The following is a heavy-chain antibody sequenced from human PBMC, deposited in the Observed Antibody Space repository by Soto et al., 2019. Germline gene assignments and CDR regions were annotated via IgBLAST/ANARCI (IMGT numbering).Heavy chain of an antibody. CDR1: GFSFSSYA. CDR3: AKDADGDCTSGACPEFDY. Sequence: GGSLRLSCAASGFSFSSYAMSWVRQAPGKGLEWVSSISGSGGSTYYADSVKGRFTISRDNSKTTVNLQMNSLRAEDTAVYYCAKDADGDCTSGACPEFDYWGQGTLVTVSS. D-gene: IGHD2-8*01. J-gene: IGHJ4*02. CDR2: ISGSGGST. V-gene: IGHV3-23*01.